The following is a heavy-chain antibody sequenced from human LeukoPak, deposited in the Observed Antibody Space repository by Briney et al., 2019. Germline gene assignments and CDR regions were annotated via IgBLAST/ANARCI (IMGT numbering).Heavy chain of an antibody. CDR3: AKDRWEVPVGYLDL. CDR1: GFTFSSHA. J-gene: IGHJ2*01. Sequence: GGSLRLSCAVSGFTFSSHAMSWVRQAPGKGLEWVSSIGGGAGDIHYADSVKGRFTISRVNSKNALFLQMNSLRVEDTAVYYCAKDRWEVPVGYLDLWGRGTLVTVSS. CDR2: IGGGAGDI. D-gene: IGHD1-26*01. V-gene: IGHV3-23*01.